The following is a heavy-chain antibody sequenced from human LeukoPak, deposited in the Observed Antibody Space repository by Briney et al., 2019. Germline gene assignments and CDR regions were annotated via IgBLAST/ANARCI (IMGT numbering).Heavy chain of an antibody. J-gene: IGHJ4*02. CDR2: IIPIFGTA. Sequence: SVKVSCKASGGTFSSYAISWVRQAPGQGLEWMGGIIPIFGTANYAQKFQGRVTITADESTSTAYMELGSLRSEDTAVYYCARGLVRGVHYYFDYWGQGTLVTVSS. CDR1: GGTFSSYA. V-gene: IGHV1-69*13. CDR3: ARGLVRGVHYYFDY. D-gene: IGHD3-10*01.